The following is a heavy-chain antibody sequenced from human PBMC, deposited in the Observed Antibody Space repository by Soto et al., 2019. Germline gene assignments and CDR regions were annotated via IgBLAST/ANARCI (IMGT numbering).Heavy chain of an antibody. CDR2: IIPIFDTP. D-gene: IGHD2-2*01. CDR3: ARGWICISTNCSAEYFYGLDV. Sequence: QVQLVQSGAEVKKPGSSVKVSCKASGGTFSNYAISWVRQAPGQGLEWMGVIIPIFDTPNYAQNFQGRVTITADEPTSTAYMDLSSLRSEDTAVYYCARGWICISTNCSAEYFYGLDVWGQGTTVTVSS. J-gene: IGHJ6*02. V-gene: IGHV1-69*12. CDR1: GGTFSNYA.